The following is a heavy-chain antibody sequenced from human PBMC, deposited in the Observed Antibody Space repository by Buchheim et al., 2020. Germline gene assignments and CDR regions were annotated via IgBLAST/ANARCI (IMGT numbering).Heavy chain of an antibody. D-gene: IGHD6-19*01. Sequence: QVQLVQSGAEVKKPGASVKVSCKASGYTFTGYYMHWVRQAPGQGLEWMGWINPNSGGTNYAQKFQGWVTMTRDTSISTAHMELSRLRSDDTAVYYCAREAIAVAGTGGSYYGMDVWGQGTT. CDR1: GYTFTGYY. V-gene: IGHV1-2*04. CDR3: AREAIAVAGTGGSYYGMDV. J-gene: IGHJ6*02. CDR2: INPNSGGT.